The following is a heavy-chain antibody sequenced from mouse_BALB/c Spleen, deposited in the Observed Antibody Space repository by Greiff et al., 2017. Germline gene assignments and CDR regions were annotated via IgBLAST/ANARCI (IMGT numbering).Heavy chain of an antibody. CDR3: SYDGYSSYAMDY. CDR1: GYTFTDYN. D-gene: IGHD2-3*01. CDR2: IYPYNGGT. Sequence: VQLKQSGPELVKPGASVKISCKASGYTFTDYNMHWVKQSHGKSLEWIGYIYPYNGGTGYNQKFKSKATLTVDNSSSTAYMELRSLTSEDSAVYYCSYDGYSSYAMDYWGQGTSVTVSS. V-gene: IGHV1S29*02. J-gene: IGHJ4*01.